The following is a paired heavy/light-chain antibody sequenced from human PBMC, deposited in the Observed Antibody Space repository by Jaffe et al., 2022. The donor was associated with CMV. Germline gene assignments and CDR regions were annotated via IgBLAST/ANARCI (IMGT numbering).Heavy chain of an antibody. CDR3: ARVVGMAAVGTYDF. CDR1: GFTFDIYA. J-gene: IGHJ4*02. Sequence: EVHLVESGGGLVQRGGSLRLSCTASGFTFDIYAMSWVRQAPGKGLEWVSLILNSGTVAYYGDSVKGRFTISRDQSSKTLFLQMNSLRADDSAVYYCARVVGMAAVGTYDFWGQGTLVTVAS. D-gene: IGHD6-13*01. V-gene: IGHV3-23*05. CDR2: ILNSGTVA.
Light chain of an antibody. CDR1: RNDIGGYNY. V-gene: IGLV2-8*01. CDR2: EVN. Sequence: QSALTQPPSASGSPGQSVTISCTGTRNDIGGYNYVSWYQQHPGRAPRLIIYEVNERPSGVPDRFSGSKSGNTASLTVSGLQAEDEAEYYCSSFGGFNNFKVFGGGTKLTVL. CDR3: SSFGGFNNFKV. J-gene: IGLJ2*01.